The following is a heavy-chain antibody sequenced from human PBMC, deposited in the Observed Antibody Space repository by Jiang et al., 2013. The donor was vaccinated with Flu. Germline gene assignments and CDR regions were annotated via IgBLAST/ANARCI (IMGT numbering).Heavy chain of an antibody. V-gene: IGHV3-21*01. Sequence: SCVASGFTIRSYSMHWVRQAPGKGLEWVSSISSSSNYIYYADSVKGRFTISRDNAKNSVYLQMSSLRVEDTAVYYCAREPDCSDDSCYDDAVDIWGQGTLVTVSS. CDR2: ISSSSNYI. CDR1: GFTIRSYS. CDR3: AREPDCSDDSCYDDAVDI. D-gene: IGHD2-15*01. J-gene: IGHJ3*02.